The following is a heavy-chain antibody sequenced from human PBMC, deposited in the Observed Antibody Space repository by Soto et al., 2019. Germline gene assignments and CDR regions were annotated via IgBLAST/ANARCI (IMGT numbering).Heavy chain of an antibody. CDR2: ISYLDGTNK. Sequence: QVQLVESGGGVVQPGKSLTLSCAGSGFTFSNFAIHWVRQAPGKGLEWVAVISYLDGTNKYYADSVKCRFTISRDNSKSTVYLQMNSLRPEYTAIYYCARDPLNTMTTSALFDWGQGNLVTVSS. V-gene: IGHV3-30*01. J-gene: IGHJ4*02. CDR1: GFTFSNFA. CDR3: ARDPLNTMTTSALFD. D-gene: IGHD4-17*01.